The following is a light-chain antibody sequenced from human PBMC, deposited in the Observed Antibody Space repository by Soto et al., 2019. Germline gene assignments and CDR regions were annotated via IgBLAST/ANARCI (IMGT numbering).Light chain of an antibody. CDR3: QVWDSSSDHYV. Sequence: SYELTQPPSVSVAPGKTARITCGGNNIGSKSVHWYQQKPGQAPVLVIYYDSDRPSVIPERFSGSNSGNTATLTISRVDAGDEADYYCQVWDSSSDHYVFGTGTKLTVL. CDR1: NIGSKS. J-gene: IGLJ1*01. CDR2: YDS. V-gene: IGLV3-21*04.